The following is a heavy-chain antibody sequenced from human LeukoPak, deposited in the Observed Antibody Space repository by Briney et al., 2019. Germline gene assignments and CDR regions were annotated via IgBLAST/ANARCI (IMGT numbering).Heavy chain of an antibody. CDR3: AGVGGIVAAGLFDY. Sequence: SETLSLTCTVSGGSISSYYWGWIRQPAGKGLKWIGRIYTSGRTNYNPSLKSRLTMSVDTSKNQFSLKLSFVTAADTAVYYCAGVGGIVAAGLFDYWGQGTLVTVSS. CDR2: IYTSGRT. V-gene: IGHV4-4*07. CDR1: GGSISSYY. D-gene: IGHD6-13*01. J-gene: IGHJ4*02.